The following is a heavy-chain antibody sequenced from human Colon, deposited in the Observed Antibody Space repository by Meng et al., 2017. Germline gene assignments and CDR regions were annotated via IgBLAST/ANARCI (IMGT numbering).Heavy chain of an antibody. CDR3: AKIGYCSGGSCTWFDP. Sequence: GESLKISCAASGFTFSSYAMSWVRQAPGKGLEWVSGISGSAGSTHYADSVKGRFTISRDNSKNTLYLQMNSLRAEDTAVYYCAKIGYCSGGSCTWFDPWGQGTLVTVSS. D-gene: IGHD2-15*01. V-gene: IGHV3-23*01. J-gene: IGHJ5*02. CDR1: GFTFSSYA. CDR2: ISGSAGST.